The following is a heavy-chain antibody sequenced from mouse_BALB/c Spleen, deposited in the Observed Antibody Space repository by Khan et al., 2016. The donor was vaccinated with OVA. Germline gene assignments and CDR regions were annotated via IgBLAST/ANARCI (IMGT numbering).Heavy chain of an antibody. Sequence: QVQLKQSGAELARPGASVKMSCKASGYTFTSYTIHWIKLRPGQGLEWIGYINPSNGYTNYNQKFKDKATLSADKSSTTAYMQLSSLTSDDSAVYNFVSDAAYYRNDGWFAYWGQGTLVTVSA. CDR3: VSDAAYYRNDGWFAY. D-gene: IGHD2-14*01. J-gene: IGHJ3*01. CDR2: INPSNGYT. CDR1: GYTFTSYT. V-gene: IGHV1-4*01.